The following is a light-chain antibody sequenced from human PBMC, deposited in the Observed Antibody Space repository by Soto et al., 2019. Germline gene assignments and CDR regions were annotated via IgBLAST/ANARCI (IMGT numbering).Light chain of an antibody. CDR1: TGAVTSGYY. J-gene: IGLJ3*02. Sequence: QTVVTQEPSLTVSPGGTVTVTCASSTGAVTSGYYPNWFQQKPGQAPRALTYSTSNKHSWTPARFSGSLLGGKAALTLSGVQPEDEAEYYCLLYYGGAWVFGGGTKLTVL. CDR2: STS. V-gene: IGLV7-43*01. CDR3: LLYYGGAWV.